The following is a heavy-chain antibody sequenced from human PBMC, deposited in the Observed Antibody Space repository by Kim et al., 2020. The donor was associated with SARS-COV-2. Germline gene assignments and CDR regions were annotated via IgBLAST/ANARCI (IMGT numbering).Heavy chain of an antibody. J-gene: IGHJ6*02. V-gene: IGHV1-69*04. CDR1: GGTFSSYA. CDR3: ARVVEMATITSYYYYGMDV. CDR2: IIPILGIA. D-gene: IGHD5-12*01. Sequence: SVKVSCKASGGTFSSYAISWVRQAPGQGLEWMGRIIPILGIANYAQKFQGRVTITADKSTSTAYMELSSLRSEDTAVYYCARVVEMATITSYYYYGMDVWGQGTTVTVSS.